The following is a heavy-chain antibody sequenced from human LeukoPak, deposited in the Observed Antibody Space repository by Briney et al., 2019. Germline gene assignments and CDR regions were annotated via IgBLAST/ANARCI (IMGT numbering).Heavy chain of an antibody. V-gene: IGHV4-59*08. CDR2: IYYSGST. J-gene: IGHJ4*02. D-gene: IGHD6-13*01. CDR3: ARHPAAAGTVEQEFDY. CDR1: GGSISSYY. Sequence: SETLSLTCTVSGGSISSYYWSWIRQPPGKGLEWIGYIYYSGSTNYNPSLKSRVTISVDTSKNQFSLKLSSVTAADTAVYYCARHPAAAGTVEQEFDYWGQGTLVTVSS.